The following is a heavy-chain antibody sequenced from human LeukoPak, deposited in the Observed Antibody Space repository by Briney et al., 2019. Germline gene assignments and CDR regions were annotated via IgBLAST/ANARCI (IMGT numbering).Heavy chain of an antibody. Sequence: GGSLRLSCAASGFTFSSYAMSWVRQAPGKGLECVSGISGSGGSTYYADSVKGRFTISRDNPKNTLYLQMDSLRAEDTAVYYCAKDGAGYGSGSNSAFDIWGQGTMVTVSS. D-gene: IGHD3-10*01. J-gene: IGHJ3*02. CDR1: GFTFSSYA. CDR3: AKDGAGYGSGSNSAFDI. V-gene: IGHV3-23*01. CDR2: ISGSGGST.